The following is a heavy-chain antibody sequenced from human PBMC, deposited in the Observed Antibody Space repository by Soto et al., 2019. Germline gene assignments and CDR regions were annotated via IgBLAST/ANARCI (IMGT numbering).Heavy chain of an antibody. CDR3: TRDKGDKVAYGMDV. J-gene: IGHJ6*02. V-gene: IGHV3-48*03. CDR2: INTGGVTI. CDR1: GFTVSSCE. Sequence: GGSLRLSCTASGFTVSSCEMNWVRQAPGKGLEWVSYINTGGVTIYADSVKGRFTISRDNAQNSLLLQMNSLRAEDTAVYYCTRDKGDKVAYGMDVWGQGSTVTVSS. D-gene: IGHD3-16*01.